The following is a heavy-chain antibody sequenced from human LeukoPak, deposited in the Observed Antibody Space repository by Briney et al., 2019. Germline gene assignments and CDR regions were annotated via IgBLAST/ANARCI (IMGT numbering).Heavy chain of an antibody. CDR2: ISYDGSNK. CDR1: GFTFSSYA. D-gene: IGHD3-9*01. V-gene: IGHV3-30*04. Sequence: QAGGSLRLSCAASGFTFSSYAMHWVRQAPGKGLEWVAVISYDGSNKYYADSVKGRFTISRDNSKNTLYLQMNSLRAEDTAVYYCARDYDILTGYYTHAFDIWGQGTMVTVSS. J-gene: IGHJ3*02. CDR3: ARDYDILTGYYTHAFDI.